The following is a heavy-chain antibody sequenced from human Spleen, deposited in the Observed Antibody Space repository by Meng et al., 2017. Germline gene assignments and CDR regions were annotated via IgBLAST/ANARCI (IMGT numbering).Heavy chain of an antibody. J-gene: IGHJ1*01. CDR2: ISSSGSTI. CDR3: ARGVGSGSYLPQD. V-gene: IGHV3-48*04. D-gene: IGHD3-10*01. CDR1: GFTFSSYA. Sequence: GGSLRLSCAASGFTFSSYAMSWVRQAPGKGLEWVSYISSSGSTIYYADSVKGRFTISRDNAKKSLYLQMNSLRAEDTAVYFCARGVGSGSYLPQDWGQGTLVTVSS.